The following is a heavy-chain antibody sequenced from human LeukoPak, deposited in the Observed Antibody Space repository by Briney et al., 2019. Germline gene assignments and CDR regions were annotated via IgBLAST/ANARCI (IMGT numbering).Heavy chain of an antibody. D-gene: IGHD3-10*01. J-gene: IGHJ6*02. CDR1: GFTFDDYA. Sequence: PGGSLRLSCAASGFTFDDYAMYGVRQAPGKSLEWVSLISGDGTNTHSADSVKGRFTISRDNSKNSLYLQMNSLRTEDTALYYCAKDIGGFCHSGTYRSTYYYGMDVWGQGTTVAVSS. V-gene: IGHV3-43*02. CDR3: AKDIGGFCHSGTYRSTYYYGMDV. CDR2: ISGDGTNT.